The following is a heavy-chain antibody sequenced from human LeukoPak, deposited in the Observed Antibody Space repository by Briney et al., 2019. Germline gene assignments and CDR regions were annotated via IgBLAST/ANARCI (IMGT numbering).Heavy chain of an antibody. J-gene: IGHJ5*02. CDR1: GVPISTYY. D-gene: IGHD4-23*01. CDR2: ISDVGSN. CDR3: ARDKAPGGKRWFDP. Sequence: SETLSLTCTVSGVPISTYYWSWIRQHPGKGLEWIGYISDVGSNDYNPSLKGRVTISRDTSKNQFSLRLSSVTAADAAVYHCARDKAPGGKRWFDPWGQGTLVIVSS. V-gene: IGHV4-59*01.